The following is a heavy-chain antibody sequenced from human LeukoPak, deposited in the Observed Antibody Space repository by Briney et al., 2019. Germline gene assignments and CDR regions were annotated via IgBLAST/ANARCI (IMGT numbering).Heavy chain of an antibody. CDR3: TKEFWSGYQYFDS. D-gene: IGHD3-3*01. J-gene: IGHJ4*02. CDR2: ISYDGSDK. V-gene: IGHV3-30*18. Sequence: PGGSLRLSCVASGFTFSSYGMHWVRQAPGKGLEWVAVISYDGSDKYYSDSVKGRFTISRDNSKNTLYLQMDSLRAEDTALYYCTKEFWSGYQYFDSWGQGTLVTVSS. CDR1: GFTFSSYG.